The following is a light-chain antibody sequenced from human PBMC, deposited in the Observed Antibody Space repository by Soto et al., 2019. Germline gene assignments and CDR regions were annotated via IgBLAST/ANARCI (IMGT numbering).Light chain of an antibody. Sequence: DIQMTQSPSTLSGSVGDRVTITCRASQTISSWLAWYQQKPGKAPKLLIYKASTLKSGVPSRFSGSGSGTGFTLTISSLQPDDFATYYCQHYITFSITFGQGTRLEIK. CDR2: KAS. J-gene: IGKJ5*01. CDR1: QTISSW. V-gene: IGKV1-5*03. CDR3: QHYITFSIT.